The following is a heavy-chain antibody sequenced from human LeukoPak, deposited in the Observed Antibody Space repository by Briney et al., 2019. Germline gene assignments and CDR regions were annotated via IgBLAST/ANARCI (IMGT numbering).Heavy chain of an antibody. CDR3: AKDLIL. CDR2: INTDGSST. CDR1: GFTLSNYW. J-gene: IGHJ3*01. V-gene: IGHV3-74*01. Sequence: PGGSLRLSCSASGFTLSNYWMHWVRQAPGKGLVWVSRINTDGSSTSYADSVKGRFTVSRDNAKNTLYLQMFSLRPEDTAVYFCAKDLILWGQGTVVTVSS.